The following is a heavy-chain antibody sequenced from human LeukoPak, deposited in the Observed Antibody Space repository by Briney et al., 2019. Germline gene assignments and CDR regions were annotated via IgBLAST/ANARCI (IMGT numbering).Heavy chain of an antibody. Sequence: SETQSLTCAVYGGSFSGYYWSWIRQPPGKGLEWIGEINHSGSTNYNPSLKSRVTISVDTSKNQFSLKLSSVTAADTAVYYCARGTAAATPNYYYYYYYMDVWGKGTTVTVSS. V-gene: IGHV4-34*01. CDR1: GGSFSGYY. J-gene: IGHJ6*03. CDR2: INHSGST. D-gene: IGHD2-2*01. CDR3: ARGTAAATPNYYYYYYYMDV.